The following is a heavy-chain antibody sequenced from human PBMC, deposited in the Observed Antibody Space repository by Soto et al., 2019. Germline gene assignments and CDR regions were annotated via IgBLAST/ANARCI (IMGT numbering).Heavy chain of an antibody. CDR3: ARVGLFGELFDYYYYGMDV. D-gene: IGHD3-10*01. J-gene: IGHJ6*02. V-gene: IGHV3-7*05. CDR2: IKQDGSEK. CDR1: GFTFSSYW. Sequence: HPGGSLRLSCAVSGFTFSSYWMSWVRQAPGKGLEWVDNIKQDGSEKFYVDSVQGRFTISRDNAKNSLYLQMNSLRAEDTAVYYCARVGLFGELFDYYYYGMDVWGQGTTVTVSS.